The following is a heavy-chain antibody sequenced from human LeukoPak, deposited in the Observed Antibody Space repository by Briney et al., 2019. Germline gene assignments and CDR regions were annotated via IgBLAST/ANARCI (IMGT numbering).Heavy chain of an antibody. V-gene: IGHV3-21*01. CDR3: AREYCSGGSCYNDAFDI. CDR2: ISSSSSCI. D-gene: IGHD2-15*01. Sequence: GGSLRLSCAASGFTFSSYSMNWVRQAPGKGLEWVSSISSSSSCIYYADSVKGRFTISRDNAKNSLYLQMNSLRAEDTAVYYCAREYCSGGSCYNDAFDIWGQGTMVTVSS. J-gene: IGHJ3*02. CDR1: GFTFSSYS.